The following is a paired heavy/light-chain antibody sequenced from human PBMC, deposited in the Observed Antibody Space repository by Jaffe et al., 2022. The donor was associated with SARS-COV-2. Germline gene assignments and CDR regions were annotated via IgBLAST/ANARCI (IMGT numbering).Heavy chain of an antibody. Sequence: QVQLQESGPGLVKPSETLSLTCTVSGGSVSSGPYYWNWIRQPPGKGLEWIGDIYYSGSTNYSPSLKSRVTISLDTSKNQFSLRLNSVTAADTAVYFCARVERFDFLTGQGYYYYYMDVWGKGTTVTVSS. D-gene: IGHD3-9*01. CDR1: GGSVSSGPYY. CDR3: ARVERFDFLTGQGYYYYYMDV. J-gene: IGHJ6*03. V-gene: IGHV4-61*01. CDR2: IYYSGST.
Light chain of an antibody. V-gene: IGLV1-44*01. J-gene: IGLJ3*02. Sequence: QTVLTQPPSASGTPGQRVTISCSGSGSNIGSHTVNWYQHLPGTAPKLLIYNNDQRPSGVPDRFSGSKSGTSASLAISGLQSEDEADYYCAAWDDRLNGRVFGGGTKLTVL. CDR2: NND. CDR3: AAWDDRLNGRV. CDR1: GSNIGSHT.